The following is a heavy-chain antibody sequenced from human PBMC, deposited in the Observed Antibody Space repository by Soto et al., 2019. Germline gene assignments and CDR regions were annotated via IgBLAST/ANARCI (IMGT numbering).Heavy chain of an antibody. V-gene: IGHV4-4*07. CDR1: GGSISTYY. CDR3: ARGGHDFWSGPFDY. J-gene: IGHJ4*02. CDR2: IDSSGST. Sequence: QGQLQESGPGLVKPSETLSLTCSVSGGSISTYYCNWIRQPAGKGLEWIGRIDSSGSTNYSPSLTSRANMSVDTSKNQFSLKLTSVTAADTAVYYCARGGHDFWSGPFDYWGQGTLATVSS. D-gene: IGHD3-3*01.